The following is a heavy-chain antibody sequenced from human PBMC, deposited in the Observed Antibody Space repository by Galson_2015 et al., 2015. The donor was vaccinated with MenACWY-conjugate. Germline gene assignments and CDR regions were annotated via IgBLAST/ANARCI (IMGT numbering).Heavy chain of an antibody. D-gene: IGHD1-26*01. CDR1: GGSISSSNSY. J-gene: IGHJ4*02. V-gene: IGHV4-39*07. CDR3: ASPLPYSGSYGRDY. CDR2: IFYGGST. Sequence: SETLSLTCTVSGGSISSSNSYWGWIRQPPGKGLEWIGSIFYGGSTYSNPSLKSRVTISVDTSKNQLSLRLNSVTAADTAVYYCASPLPYSGSYGRDYWGQGTLVIVSS.